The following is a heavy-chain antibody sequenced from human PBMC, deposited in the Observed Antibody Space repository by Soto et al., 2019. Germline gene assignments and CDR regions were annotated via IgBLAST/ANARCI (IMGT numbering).Heavy chain of an antibody. Sequence: ASVKVSCKASGYTFTSYGISWVRQAPGQGLEWMGWISAYNGNTNYAQKLQGRVTMTTDTSTSTAYMELRSLRSDDTAVYYCAREYGSGSYYNNYSYYYMDVWGKGTTVTVSS. CDR1: GYTFTSYG. D-gene: IGHD3-10*01. CDR3: AREYGSGSYYNNYSYYYMDV. CDR2: ISAYNGNT. J-gene: IGHJ6*03. V-gene: IGHV1-18*01.